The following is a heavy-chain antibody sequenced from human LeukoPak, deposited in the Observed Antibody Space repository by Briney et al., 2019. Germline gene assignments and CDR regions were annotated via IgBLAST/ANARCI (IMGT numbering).Heavy chain of an antibody. CDR1: GFTFDDYA. Sequence: GGSLSLSCAASGFTFDDYAMHWVRQAPGKGLEWVSLISGDGGSTYYADSVKGRFTISRDNSKNSLYLQMNCLRTEDTALYYCAKDTAGRSGYLLYDAFYIWGQGTMVTVSS. CDR2: ISGDGGST. J-gene: IGHJ3*02. CDR3: AKDTAGRSGYLLYDAFYI. V-gene: IGHV3-43*02. D-gene: IGHD3-22*01.